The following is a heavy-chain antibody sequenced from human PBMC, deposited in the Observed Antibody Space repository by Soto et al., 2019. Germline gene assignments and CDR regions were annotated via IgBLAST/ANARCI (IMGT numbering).Heavy chain of an antibody. CDR1: GGSFSGYY. D-gene: IGHD3-3*01. Sequence: SETLSLTCAVYGGSFSGYYWSWIRQPPGKGLEWIGEINHSGSTNYNPSLKSRVTISVDTSKNQFSLKLSSVTAADTAVYYCARTGYDFWSGYLGLDVWGKGTTVTVSS. CDR3: ARTGYDFWSGYLGLDV. CDR2: INHSGST. V-gene: IGHV4-34*01. J-gene: IGHJ6*04.